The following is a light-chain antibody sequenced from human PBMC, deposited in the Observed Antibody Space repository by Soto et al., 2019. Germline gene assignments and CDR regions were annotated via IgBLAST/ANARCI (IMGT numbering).Light chain of an antibody. J-gene: IGLJ3*02. V-gene: IGLV1-40*01. CDR2: GNN. CDR1: SSNIGAGYD. CDR3: QSYDRSLSGSV. Sequence: QSVLTQPPSVSGAPGQRVTISCTGSSSNIGAGYDVHWYQQLPGTAPKLLIYGNNNRPSGVPDRFSGSKSGTSASLAINGLQAEDEADYYCQSYDRSLSGSVFGGGTKLTVL.